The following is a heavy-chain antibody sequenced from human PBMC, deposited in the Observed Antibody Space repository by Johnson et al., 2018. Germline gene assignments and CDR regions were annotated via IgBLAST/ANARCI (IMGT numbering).Heavy chain of an antibody. D-gene: IGHD2-15*01. CDR2: IIPIFGTT. CDR3: ARGSLVVAATSYYYGMDI. V-gene: IGHV1-69*01. CDR1: GGTFSNYA. Sequence: VQLVESGAEVKKPGSSVKVSCKASGGTFSNYAISWVRQAPGQGLEWMGGIIPIFGTTNYAQKFQGKVTITADESKSTAYMELSSLRSEDTAVYYCARGSLVVAATSYYYGMDIWGQGTTVTVSS. J-gene: IGHJ6*02.